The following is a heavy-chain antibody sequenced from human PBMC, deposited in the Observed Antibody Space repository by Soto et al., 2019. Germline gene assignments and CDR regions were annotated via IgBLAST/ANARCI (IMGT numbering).Heavy chain of an antibody. CDR3: ERYRREAVAGYTLDN. CDR2: VYNSGST. V-gene: IGHV4-59*01. D-gene: IGHD6-13*01. CDR1: GGSISSNY. Sequence: EPLSLTCTVSGGSISSNYWTWIRQPPGKGLEWIGYVYNSGSTNYNPSLKSRVTISEDTSKSQFSLKVNSMTAADTAVYYCERYRREAVAGYTLDNWGQGILVIVSS. J-gene: IGHJ4*02.